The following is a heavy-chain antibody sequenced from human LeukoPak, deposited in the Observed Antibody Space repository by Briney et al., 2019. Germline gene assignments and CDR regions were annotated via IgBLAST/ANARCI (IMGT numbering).Heavy chain of an antibody. CDR1: GGTFSTYA. J-gene: IGHJ6*04. CDR3: ARTPQHSYYYYSMDV. CDR2: IIPIFGTA. V-gene: IGHV1-69*05. Sequence: ASVKVSCKASGGTFSTYAITWVRQAPGQGLEWMGGIIPIFGTANCAQKFQDRVTITTDASTSTVYMELTSLRSEDTAVYYCARTPQHSYYYYSMDVWGKGTTVTVAS. D-gene: IGHD5-18*01.